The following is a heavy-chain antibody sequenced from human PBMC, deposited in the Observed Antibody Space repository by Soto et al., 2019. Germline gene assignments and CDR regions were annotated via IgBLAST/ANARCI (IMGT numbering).Heavy chain of an antibody. D-gene: IGHD3-10*01. CDR3: AHSFLWFGELWRRPYYFDY. CDR1: GFSLSTSGVG. J-gene: IGHJ4*02. Sequence: QITLKESGPTLVKPTQTLTLTCTFSGFSLSTSGVGVGWIRQPPGKALEWLALIYWNDDKRYSPSLKRRLTIDNDTSKNHVVLTMTNMDPVDTATYYCAHSFLWFGELWRRPYYFDYWGQGTLVTVSS. CDR2: IYWNDDK. V-gene: IGHV2-5*01.